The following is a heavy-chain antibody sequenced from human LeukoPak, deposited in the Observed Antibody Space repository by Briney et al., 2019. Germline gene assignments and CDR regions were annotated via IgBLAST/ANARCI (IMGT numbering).Heavy chain of an antibody. CDR2: IYYSRST. D-gene: IGHD3-22*01. CDR3: ATITKDSSGYYYVGC. Sequence: SETLFLTCTVSGGSISSYYWSWIRQPPGKGLERIGYIYYSRSTNYNPSLKSRVTISVDTSKIQFSLKLSSVTAADTAVYYCATITKDSSGYYYVGCWGQGTLVTVSS. CDR1: GGSISSYY. V-gene: IGHV4-59*01. J-gene: IGHJ4*02.